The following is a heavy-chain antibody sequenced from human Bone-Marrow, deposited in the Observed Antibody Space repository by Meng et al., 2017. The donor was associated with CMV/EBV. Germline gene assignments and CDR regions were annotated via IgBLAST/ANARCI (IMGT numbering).Heavy chain of an antibody. Sequence: SETLSLTCTVSGYSISSGYYWGWIRQPPGKGLEWIGSIYHSGSTYYNPSLKSRVTISVDTSKNQFSLKLSSVTAADTAVYYCARVRSDYDFWSCYYSVLWYFDYWGQGTLVTVSS. CDR3: ARVRSDYDFWSCYYSVLWYFDY. CDR2: IYHSGST. CDR1: GYSISSGYY. J-gene: IGHJ4*02. V-gene: IGHV4-38-2*02. D-gene: IGHD3-3*01.